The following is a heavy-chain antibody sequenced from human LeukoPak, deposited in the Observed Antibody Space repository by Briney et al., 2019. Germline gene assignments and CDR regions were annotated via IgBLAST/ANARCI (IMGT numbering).Heavy chain of an antibody. J-gene: IGHJ4*02. CDR1: GGSITNYY. D-gene: IGHD3-10*01. CDR2: IYYSGST. CDR3: ARGKEVITMLRGLKPGYYFDY. Sequence: SETLSLTCTVSGGSITNYYWSWIRQPPGKGLEWIGYIYYSGSTKYKSSLKSRVTISVDASKNQFSLKLSSVTAADTAVYYCARGKEVITMLRGLKPGYYFDYWGQGTLVTVSS. V-gene: IGHV4-59*01.